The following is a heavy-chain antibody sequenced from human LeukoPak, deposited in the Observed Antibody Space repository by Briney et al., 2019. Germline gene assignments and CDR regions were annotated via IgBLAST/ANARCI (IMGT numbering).Heavy chain of an antibody. V-gene: IGHV4-59*01. CDR3: ARGLQWELLGAFDI. CDR2: IYYSGRT. D-gene: IGHD1-26*01. Sequence: SETLSLTCTVSGGSIRSYYWSWIRQPPGKGLEWIGYIYYSGRTNYNPSLKSRVTISVDTSKNQFSLKLRSVTAADTAVYYCARGLQWELLGAFDIWGQGTMVTVSS. J-gene: IGHJ3*02. CDR1: GGSIRSYY.